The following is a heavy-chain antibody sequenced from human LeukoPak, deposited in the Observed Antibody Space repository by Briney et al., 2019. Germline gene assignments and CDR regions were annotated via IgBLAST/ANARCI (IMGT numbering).Heavy chain of an antibody. CDR3: AREHSGYIYYYYYMDV. Sequence: GGSLRLSCEGSGFHFSTYSMNWVRQAPGKGLEYVSAISSNGGSTYYANSVKGRFTISRDNSKNTLYLQMSSLRAEDTAVYYCAREHSGYIYYYYYMDVWGKGTTVTVSS. V-gene: IGHV3-64*01. D-gene: IGHD5-12*01. CDR2: ISSNGGST. CDR1: GFHFSTYS. J-gene: IGHJ6*03.